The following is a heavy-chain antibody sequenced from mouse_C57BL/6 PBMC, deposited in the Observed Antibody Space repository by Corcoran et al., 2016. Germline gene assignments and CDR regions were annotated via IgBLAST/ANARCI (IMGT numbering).Heavy chain of an antibody. V-gene: IGHV1-53*01. D-gene: IGHD1-1*01. CDR1: GYTFTSYW. CDR3: ASPRYGSSFYYAMDY. J-gene: IGHJ4*01. Sequence: QVQLQQPGTELVKPGASVKLSCKASGYTFTSYWMHWVKQRPGQGLEWIGNINPSNGGTNYNEKFKSKATLTVDKSSSTAYMQLSSLASEDSAVYYCASPRYGSSFYYAMDYWGQGTSVTVSS. CDR2: INPSNGGT.